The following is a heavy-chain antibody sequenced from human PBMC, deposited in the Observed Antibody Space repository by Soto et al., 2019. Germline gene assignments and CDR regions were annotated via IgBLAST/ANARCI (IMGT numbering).Heavy chain of an antibody. CDR3: ATEATSEDIVVVVGRTEYFQH. V-gene: IGHV3-21*01. CDR1: GFTFSSYS. CDR2: ISSSSSYI. D-gene: IGHD2-15*01. Sequence: GGSLRLSCAASGFTFSSYSMNWVRQAPGKGLEWVSSISSSSSYIYYADSVKGRFTISRDNAKNSLYLQMNSLRAEDTAVYYCATEATSEDIVVVVGRTEYFQHWGQGTLVTVSS. J-gene: IGHJ1*01.